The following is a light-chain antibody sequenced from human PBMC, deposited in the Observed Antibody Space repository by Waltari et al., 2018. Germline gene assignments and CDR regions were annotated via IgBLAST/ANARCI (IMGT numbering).Light chain of an antibody. Sequence: DIVMTQSPLSLPVTPGEPASISCRSSQSLLHSNGYNYLDWYLQKPGQSPQLLIYLGSNRASGVPDMFSGSGSGTDLTLKISRVEAGDVGVYCCMQALQTPHTFGQATKLDI. CDR3: MQALQTPHT. V-gene: IGKV2-28*01. CDR2: LGS. J-gene: IGKJ2*01. CDR1: QSLLHSNGYNY.